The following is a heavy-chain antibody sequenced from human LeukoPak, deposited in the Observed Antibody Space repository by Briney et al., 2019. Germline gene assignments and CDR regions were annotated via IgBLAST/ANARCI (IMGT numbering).Heavy chain of an antibody. D-gene: IGHD1-26*01. V-gene: IGHV4-59*08. CDR2: IHYTGST. CDR3: ARHVRDIAGEWYFDL. J-gene: IGHJ2*01. CDR1: GGSISSYY. Sequence: PSETLSLTCTVSGGSISSYYWSWIRQPPGKGLEWIGYIHYTGSTNYNPSLKTRVTISVDTSKNQFSLNLNSVTAADTAVYYCARHVRDIAGEWYFDLWGRGTLVTVSS.